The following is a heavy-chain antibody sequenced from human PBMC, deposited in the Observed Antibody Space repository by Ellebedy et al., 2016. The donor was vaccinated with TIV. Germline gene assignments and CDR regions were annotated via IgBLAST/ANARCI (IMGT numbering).Heavy chain of an antibody. V-gene: IGHV1-18*01. CDR3: ARDGVVRQWLLDY. CDR1: GGTFSSYA. J-gene: IGHJ4*02. D-gene: IGHD6-19*01. CDR2: ISAYNGNT. Sequence: AASVKVSCKASGGTFSSYAISWVRQAPGQGLEWMGWISAYNGNTNYAQKLQGRVTMTTDTSTSTAYMERRSLRSDDTAVYYCARDGVVRQWLLDYWGQGTLVTVSS.